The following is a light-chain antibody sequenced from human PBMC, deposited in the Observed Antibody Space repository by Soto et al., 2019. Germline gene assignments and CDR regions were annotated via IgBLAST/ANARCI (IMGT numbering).Light chain of an antibody. CDR2: SND. CDR3: AAWDDSLKGRV. V-gene: IGLV1-44*01. Sequence: QSVLTQPPSASGTPGQRVTISCSGSSSNIGSNPVNWYQQLPGTAPKLLIYSNDPRPSGVPDRSSGSKSGTSASLAISGLQSEDEADYYCAAWDDSLKGRVFGTGTKVTVL. CDR1: SSNIGSNP. J-gene: IGLJ1*01.